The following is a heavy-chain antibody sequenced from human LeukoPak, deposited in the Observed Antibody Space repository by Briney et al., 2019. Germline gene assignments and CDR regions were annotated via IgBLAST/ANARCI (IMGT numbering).Heavy chain of an antibody. CDR2: ISSSSSTI. Sequence: GESLKISCAASRFTFNSYGMNWVRQAPGKGLEWVSYISSSSSTIYYADSVKGRFTISRDNAKNSLYLQMNSLRADDTAVYYCARQLTAYDGGYWGQGTLVTVSS. D-gene: IGHD1-14*01. CDR3: ARQLTAYDGGY. V-gene: IGHV3-48*01. J-gene: IGHJ4*02. CDR1: RFTFNSYG.